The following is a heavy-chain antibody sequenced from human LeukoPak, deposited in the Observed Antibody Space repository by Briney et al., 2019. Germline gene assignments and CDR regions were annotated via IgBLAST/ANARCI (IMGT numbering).Heavy chain of an antibody. CDR3: ARNDYGDYGIDY. V-gene: IGHV3-21*01. D-gene: IGHD4-17*01. J-gene: IGHJ4*02. CDR2: ISRSASSI. CDR1: GFTFSTYS. Sequence: GGSLRLSCASSGFTFSTYSMSWVRQAPGKGLEWVSYISRSASSIYYADSAKGRFTTSRDNAKNSLYLQMNSLRAEDTAIYFCARNDYGDYGIDYWGQGTLVTVSS.